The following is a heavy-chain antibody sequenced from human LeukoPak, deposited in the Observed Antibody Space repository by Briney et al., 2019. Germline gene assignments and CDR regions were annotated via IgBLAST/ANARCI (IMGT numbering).Heavy chain of an antibody. D-gene: IGHD3-16*01. Sequence: SETLSLTCTVSGYSINSGFYWGWIRQPPGKGLEWIGSIYHSGSTHYKSSLKSRVTISVDTSKNQLSLKLTSVTAADTAVYYCARGVGLTQGGAFDFWGQGTLVTVSS. CDR2: IYHSGST. J-gene: IGHJ4*02. V-gene: IGHV4-38-2*02. CDR1: GYSINSGFY. CDR3: ARGVGLTQGGAFDF.